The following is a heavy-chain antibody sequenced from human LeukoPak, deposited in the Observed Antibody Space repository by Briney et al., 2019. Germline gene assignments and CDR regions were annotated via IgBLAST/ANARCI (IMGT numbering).Heavy chain of an antibody. J-gene: IGHJ1*01. V-gene: IGHV3-23*01. CDR3: AKDSAPRGGYFHH. D-gene: IGHD3-10*01. CDR1: GFTFSSYC. CDR2: ITNNGDAM. Sequence: GGSLRLSCAGSGFTFSSYCMTWVRQAPGKGLEWVAFITNNGDAMDYADPVKGRFSISRDNSMNTLFLQMSSLRAEDSGVYYCAKDSAPRGGYFHHWGQGTLVTVSS.